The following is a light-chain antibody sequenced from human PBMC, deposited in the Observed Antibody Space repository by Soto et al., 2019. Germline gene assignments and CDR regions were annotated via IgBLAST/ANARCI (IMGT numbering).Light chain of an antibody. J-gene: IGKJ1*01. Sequence: DIHMTQYPSTLSASAGDRVTITCRASQTIRSSLAWYQQKPGKAPKLLIFGASSLESGVPSRFSGSGSGTEFTLTISSLQFDDFATYYCQQYNSYSPWTFLQGTKVDI. CDR1: QTIRSS. CDR3: QQYNSYSPWT. V-gene: IGKV1-5*01. CDR2: GAS.